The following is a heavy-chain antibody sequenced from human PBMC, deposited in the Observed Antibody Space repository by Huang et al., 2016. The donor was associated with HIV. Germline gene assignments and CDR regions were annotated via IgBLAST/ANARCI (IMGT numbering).Heavy chain of an antibody. V-gene: IGHV4-39*01. CDR1: GGSISGSRYY. D-gene: IGHD6-19*01. J-gene: IGHJ6*03. CDR2: IYYSGYR. Sequence: QLQLQESGPGPVKPSATLSLTCSVSGGSISGSRYYWGWIRQPPGKGLEWIGSIYYSGYRHYSPSLKSRVTISVDTSKNQFSLKLSSVTAADTAVYYCARGQSGPSQWLASLGNYYYYMDVWGKGTTVTVSS. CDR3: ARGQSGPSQWLASLGNYYYYMDV.